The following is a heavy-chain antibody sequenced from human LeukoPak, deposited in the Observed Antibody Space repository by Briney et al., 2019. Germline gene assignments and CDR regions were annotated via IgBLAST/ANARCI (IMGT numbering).Heavy chain of an antibody. CDR2: ISWDGSNK. CDR3: AKGYSSSWFFLFDY. CDR1: GFTFSSYG. Sequence: SGGSLRLSCAASGFTFSSYGMHWVRQAPGKGLEWVAVISWDGSNKNSADSVKGRFTISRDNSKNTLYLQMNSLRVEDTAVYYCAKGYSSSWFFLFDYWGQGTPVTVSS. V-gene: IGHV3-30*18. D-gene: IGHD6-13*01. J-gene: IGHJ4*02.